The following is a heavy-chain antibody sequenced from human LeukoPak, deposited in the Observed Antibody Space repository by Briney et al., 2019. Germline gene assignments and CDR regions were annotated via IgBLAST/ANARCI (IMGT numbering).Heavy chain of an antibody. CDR2: ISWNSGSI. J-gene: IGHJ4*02. V-gene: IGHV3-9*01. CDR3: ANHLACRSHNCPSFDE. Sequence: GRSLRLSCAASGFTFDDYAMHWVRQAPGKGLEWVSGISWNSGSIGYADSVKGRFTISRDNAKNSLCLQMNSLRAEDTALYYCANHLACRSHNCPSFDEWGQGTLVTVSS. D-gene: IGHD2-2*01. CDR1: GFTFDDYA.